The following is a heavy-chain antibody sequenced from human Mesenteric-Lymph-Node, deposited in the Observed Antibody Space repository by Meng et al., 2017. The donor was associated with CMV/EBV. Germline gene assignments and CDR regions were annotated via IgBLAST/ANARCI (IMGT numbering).Heavy chain of an antibody. J-gene: IGHJ4*02. CDR3: ARDHGSRYCSGGSCQGIDY. V-gene: IGHV4-31*02. CDR2: IYYSGST. CDR1: SSCGYY. D-gene: IGHD2-15*01. Sequence: SSCGYYSSSIRQHPGKVLELIGYIYYSGSTYYNPSLKSRVTISVDTSKNQFSLQLSFVTAADTAVYYCARDHGSRYCSGGSCQGIDYWGQGTLVTVSS.